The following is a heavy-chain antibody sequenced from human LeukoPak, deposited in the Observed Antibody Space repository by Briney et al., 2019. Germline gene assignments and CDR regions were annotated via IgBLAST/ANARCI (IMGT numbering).Heavy chain of an antibody. CDR3: ARRPAYYDILTADW. J-gene: IGHJ4*02. CDR2: ISSSGSTI. CDR1: GFTFDDYG. Sequence: GGSLRLSCAASGFTFDDYGMSWIRQAPGKGLEWVSYISSSGSTIYYADSVKGRFTISRDNAKNSLYLQMNSLRAEDTAVYYCARRPAYYDILTADWWGQGTLVTVSS. V-gene: IGHV3-11*04. D-gene: IGHD3-9*01.